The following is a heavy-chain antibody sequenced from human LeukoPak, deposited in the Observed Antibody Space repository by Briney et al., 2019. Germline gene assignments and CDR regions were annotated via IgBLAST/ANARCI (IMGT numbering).Heavy chain of an antibody. CDR2: IWYDGSNK. CDR3: ARETGRGNAFDI. Sequence: GGSLRLSCAASGFTFSSYGMHWVRQAPGKGLEWVAVIWYDGSNKYYADSVKGRFTISRDNSKNTLYLQMNSLRAEDTAVYYCARETGRGNAFDIWGQGTMVTVSS. J-gene: IGHJ3*02. D-gene: IGHD1-14*01. CDR1: GFTFSSYG. V-gene: IGHV3-33*01.